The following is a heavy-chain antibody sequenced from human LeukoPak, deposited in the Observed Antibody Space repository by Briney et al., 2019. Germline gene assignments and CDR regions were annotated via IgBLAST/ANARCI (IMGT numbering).Heavy chain of an antibody. CDR2: MNPYSGNT. D-gene: IGHD6-13*01. Sequence: ASVKVSCKASGYTFTNYDIHWVRQATGQGLEWMGWMNPYSGNTGYAQNFQGRITITRNTSISAAYMELSSLRSEDTAVYYCARTQQLVLRSPLDPWGQGTLVTVSS. CDR3: ARTQQLVLRSPLDP. J-gene: IGHJ5*02. CDR1: GYTFTNYD. V-gene: IGHV1-8*03.